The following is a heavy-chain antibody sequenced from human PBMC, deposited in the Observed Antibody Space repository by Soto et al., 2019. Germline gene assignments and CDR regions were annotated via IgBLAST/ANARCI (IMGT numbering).Heavy chain of an antibody. J-gene: IGHJ4*02. Sequence: GTLSLTFTVSGGSISSYYWSWIRQPPGKGLEWIGYIYYSGSTNYNPSLKSRVTISVDTSKNQFSLKLSSVTAADTAVYYCARLDPYSGYEIDYWGQGTLVTVSS. CDR2: IYYSGST. V-gene: IGHV4-59*01. CDR1: GGSISSYY. CDR3: ARLDPYSGYEIDY. D-gene: IGHD5-12*01.